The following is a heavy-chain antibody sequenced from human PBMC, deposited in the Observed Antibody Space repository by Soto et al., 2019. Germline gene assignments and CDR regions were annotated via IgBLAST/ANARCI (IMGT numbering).Heavy chain of an antibody. Sequence: PGGSLRLSCGTSGFTFANFGMGWVRQAPGKGLYWVSGISSSGRRTYYADSVKGRFTISRDNSKNTLYLQMDSLRGDDTAVYYCAKVAKSGAVVEYFDSWGQRALVTVSS. CDR2: ISSSGRRT. D-gene: IGHD3-3*01. V-gene: IGHV3-23*01. CDR3: AKVAKSGAVVEYFDS. J-gene: IGHJ4*02. CDR1: GFTFANFG.